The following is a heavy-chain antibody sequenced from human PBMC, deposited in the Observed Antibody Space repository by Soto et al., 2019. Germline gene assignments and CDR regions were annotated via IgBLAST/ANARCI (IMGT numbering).Heavy chain of an antibody. J-gene: IGHJ6*02. CDR3: ARGYYDSSGYEYYYYGMDV. V-gene: IGHV1-69*13. CDR2: IIPIFGTA. Sequence: EASVKVSCKASGGTFSSYALSWVRQAPGQGLEWMGGIIPIFGTANYAQKFQGRVTITADESTSTAYMELSSLRSEATAVYYCARGYYDSSGYEYYYYGMDVWGQGTTVTVSS. D-gene: IGHD3-22*01. CDR1: GGTFSSYA.